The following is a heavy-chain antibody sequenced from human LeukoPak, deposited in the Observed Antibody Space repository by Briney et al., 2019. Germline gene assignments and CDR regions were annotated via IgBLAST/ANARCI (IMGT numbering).Heavy chain of an antibody. J-gene: IGHJ4*02. D-gene: IGHD2-2*02. CDR3: AKGNLGYCSSTSCYSEYYFDY. Sequence: GGSLRLSCAASGFTFSSYAMSWVRQAPGKGLERVSAISGSGGSTYYADSVKGRFTISRDNSKNTLYLQMNSLRAEDTAVYYCAKGNLGYCSSTSCYSEYYFDYWGQGTLVTVSS. CDR1: GFTFSSYA. V-gene: IGHV3-23*01. CDR2: ISGSGGST.